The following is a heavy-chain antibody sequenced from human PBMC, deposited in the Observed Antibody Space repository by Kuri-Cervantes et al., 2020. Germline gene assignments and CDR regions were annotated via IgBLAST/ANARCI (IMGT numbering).Heavy chain of an antibody. Sequence: ASVKVSCKASGYTFTSHDINWVRQAPGQGLEWMGWINPNSGGTNYAQKFQGRVTMTRDTSISTAYMELSRLRSDDTAVYYCARVGTVTTTVFDYWGQGTLVTVSS. CDR3: ARVGTVTTTVFDY. D-gene: IGHD4-11*01. CDR1: GYTFTSHD. J-gene: IGHJ4*02. V-gene: IGHV1-2*02. CDR2: INPNSGGT.